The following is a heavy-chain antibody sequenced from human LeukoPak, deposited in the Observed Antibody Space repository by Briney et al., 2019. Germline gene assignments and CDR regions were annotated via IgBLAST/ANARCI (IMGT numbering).Heavy chain of an antibody. V-gene: IGHV4-59*08. J-gene: IGHJ2*01. Sequence: SETLSLTSIVSGGSISPYFWSWIRQPPGKGLDWIGYIYYTGSTNYNPSLKSRVTISVDTSKNQFSLKLSSVTAADTAVYYCARHGRPVGTDWYFDLWGRGTLVTVSS. D-gene: IGHD6-6*01. CDR1: GGSISPYF. CDR2: IYYTGST. CDR3: ARHGRPVGTDWYFDL.